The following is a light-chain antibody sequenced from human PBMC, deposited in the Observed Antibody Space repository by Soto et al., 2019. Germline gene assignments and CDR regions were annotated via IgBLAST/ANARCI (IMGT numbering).Light chain of an antibody. Sequence: EFVLTQSPGTLSVSPGERATLSCRASQSVSSNLAWYQQNPGQAPRLLIYGASTRATGIPARFSGSGSGTEFTLTISSLQSEDFAVYYCQQYNNWPPITFGQGTRLEIK. CDR1: QSVSSN. CDR3: QQYNNWPPIT. J-gene: IGKJ5*01. CDR2: GAS. V-gene: IGKV3-15*01.